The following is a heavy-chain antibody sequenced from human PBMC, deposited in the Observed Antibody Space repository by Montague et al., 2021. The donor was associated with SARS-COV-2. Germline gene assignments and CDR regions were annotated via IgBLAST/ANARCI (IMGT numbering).Heavy chain of an antibody. CDR3: AAYIIGAGGGGS. V-gene: IGHV4-31*03. J-gene: IGHJ1*01. D-gene: IGHD3-16*01. CDR2: TYGDRPI. Sequence: TLSLTCSVSGASIRGAYHWSWIRQHPGKDLEWIGHTYGDRPIXYNPSLRGRASISLDTSENRFSLTLTSVTAADTALYYCAAYIIGAGGGGSWGQGALVTVSS. CDR1: GASIRGAYH.